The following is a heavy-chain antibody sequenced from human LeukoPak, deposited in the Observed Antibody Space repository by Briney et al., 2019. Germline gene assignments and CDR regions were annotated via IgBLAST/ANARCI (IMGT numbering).Heavy chain of an antibody. CDR1: GYTFTSYW. D-gene: IGHD3-10*01. CDR3: ARQEYDAFDI. V-gene: IGHV5-51*01. Sequence: PGESLKISCQRSGYTFTSYWIGWVRQLPGKGLEWMGIIYPGDSDTRYSPSFQGQVTISADKSISTAYLQWSSLKASDTAMYYCARQEYDAFDIWGQGTMVTVSS. CDR2: IYPGDSDT. J-gene: IGHJ3*02.